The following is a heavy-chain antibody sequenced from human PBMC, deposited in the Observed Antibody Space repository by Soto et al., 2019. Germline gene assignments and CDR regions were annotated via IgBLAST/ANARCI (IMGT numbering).Heavy chain of an antibody. V-gene: IGHV4-39*01. J-gene: IGHJ6*02. CDR2: IYYSGST. CDR1: GGSISSSSYY. Sequence: SETLSLTCTVSGGSISSSSYYWGWIRQPPGKGLEWIGSIYYSGSTYYNPSLKSRVTISVDTSKNQFSLKLSSVTAADTAVYYCAILGDYYYGMDVWGQGTTVTVSS. CDR3: AILGDYYYGMDV.